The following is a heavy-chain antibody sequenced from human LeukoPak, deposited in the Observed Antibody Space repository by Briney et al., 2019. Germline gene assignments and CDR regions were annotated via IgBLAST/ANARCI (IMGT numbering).Heavy chain of an antibody. CDR3: AKENIYCSGTSCYHDAFDI. D-gene: IGHD2-2*01. V-gene: IGHV3-9*01. Sequence: GGSLRLSCAASGFTIDDYAMHWVRQAPGKGLEWVSGVSWNSVSLDYADSVKGRFTISRDNAKNSLYLQMNSLRAEDTALYYCAKENIYCSGTSCYHDAFDIWGQGTMVTVSS. CDR2: VSWNSVSL. CDR1: GFTIDDYA. J-gene: IGHJ3*02.